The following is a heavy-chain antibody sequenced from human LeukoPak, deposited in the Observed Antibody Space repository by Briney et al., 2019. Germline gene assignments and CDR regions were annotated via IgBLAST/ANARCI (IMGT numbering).Heavy chain of an antibody. CDR2: ISSSSSYI. V-gene: IGHV3-21*01. CDR1: GFTFSSYS. J-gene: IGHJ4*02. Sequence: PGGSLRLSCAASGFTFSSYSMNWVRQAPGKGLEWVSSISSSSSYIYYADSVKGRFTISRDNAKDSLYLQMNSLRAEDTAVYYCARDLLSVADYWGQGTLVTVSS. D-gene: IGHD6-19*01. CDR3: ARDLLSVADY.